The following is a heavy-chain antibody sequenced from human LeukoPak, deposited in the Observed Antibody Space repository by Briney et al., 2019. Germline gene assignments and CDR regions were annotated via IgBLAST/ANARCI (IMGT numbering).Heavy chain of an antibody. Sequence: SETLSLTCTVSGGSINNYYWSWIRQPPGKGLEWIGYIYYTGSTNYNPSLKSRVTISVDTSKNQFSLKLSSVTAADTAVYYCARIKAGSRVLDYWGQGALVTVSS. CDR1: GGSINNYY. V-gene: IGHV4-59*01. CDR3: ARIKAGSRVLDY. J-gene: IGHJ4*02. D-gene: IGHD6-13*01. CDR2: IYYTGST.